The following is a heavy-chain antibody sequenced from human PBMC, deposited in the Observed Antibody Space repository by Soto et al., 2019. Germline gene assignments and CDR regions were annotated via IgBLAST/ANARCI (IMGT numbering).Heavy chain of an antibody. V-gene: IGHV2-70*04. CDR1: GFSLSTSGMR. Sequence: SGPTLVNPTQTLTLTCTFSGFSLSTSGMRVSWIRQPPGKALEWLARIDWDDDKFYSTSLKTRLTISKDTSKNQVVLTMTNMDPVDTATYYCAWIASHYYDFWSGYYDYWGQGTLVTVSS. CDR2: IDWDDDK. CDR3: AWIASHYYDFWSGYYDY. J-gene: IGHJ4*02. D-gene: IGHD3-3*01.